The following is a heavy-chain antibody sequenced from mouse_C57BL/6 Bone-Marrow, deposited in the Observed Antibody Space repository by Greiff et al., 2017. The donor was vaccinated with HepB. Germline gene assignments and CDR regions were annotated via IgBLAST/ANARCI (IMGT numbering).Heavy chain of an antibody. CDR1: GYSITSGYN. CDR3: ARDPGTGIDY. Sequence: DVKLQESGPGMVKPSQSLSLTCTVTGYSITSGYNWHWIRHFPGNKLEWMGYISYSGSTNYNPSLKSRISITHDTSKNHFFLKLNSVTTEDTATYYCARDPGTGIDYWGQGTTLTVSS. D-gene: IGHD4-1*01. V-gene: IGHV3-1*01. J-gene: IGHJ2*01. CDR2: ISYSGST.